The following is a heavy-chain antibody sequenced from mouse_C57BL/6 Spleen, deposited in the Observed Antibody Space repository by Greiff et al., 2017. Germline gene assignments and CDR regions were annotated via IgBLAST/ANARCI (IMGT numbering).Heavy chain of an antibody. J-gene: IGHJ3*01. CDR3: ASEVYYDYDWFAY. V-gene: IGHV1-64*01. Sequence: QVQLQQPGAELVKPGASVKLSCKASGYTFTSYWMHWVKQRPGQGLEWIGMIHPTSGSTNYNEKFKSKATLTVDKSSSAAYMQLSSLTSEDSAVYDCASEVYYDYDWFAYWGQGTLVTVSA. CDR1: GYTFTSYW. D-gene: IGHD2-4*01. CDR2: IHPTSGST.